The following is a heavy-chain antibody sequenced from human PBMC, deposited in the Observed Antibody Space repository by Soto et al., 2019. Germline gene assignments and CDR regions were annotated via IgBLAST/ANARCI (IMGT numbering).Heavy chain of an antibody. CDR3: ARVYCSSTSCYYFDY. V-gene: IGHV4-59*01. CDR2: IYYSGST. CDR1: GGSISSYY. J-gene: IGHJ4*02. Sequence: SVTLSVTCTVSGGSISSYYWSWIRQPPGKGLEWIGYIYYSGSTNYNPSLKSRVTISVDTSKNQFSLKLSSVTAADTAVYYCARVYCSSTSCYYFDYWGQGTLVTVSS. D-gene: IGHD2-2*01.